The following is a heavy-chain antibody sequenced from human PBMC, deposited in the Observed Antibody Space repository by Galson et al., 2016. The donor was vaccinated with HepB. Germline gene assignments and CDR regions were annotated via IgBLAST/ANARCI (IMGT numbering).Heavy chain of an antibody. CDR1: GFTLSSYA. CDR2: ISGSGSNT. Sequence: SLRLSCAASGFTLSSYAMTWVRQAPGKGLEWVSAISGSGSNTYYADSVKGRFAISRDNSKNTLYLQMNSLRAEDAAVYYCTFESTQSSMAGNYWGQGTLVTVSA. J-gene: IGHJ4*02. D-gene: IGHD6-19*01. CDR3: TFESTQSSMAGNY. V-gene: IGHV3-23*01.